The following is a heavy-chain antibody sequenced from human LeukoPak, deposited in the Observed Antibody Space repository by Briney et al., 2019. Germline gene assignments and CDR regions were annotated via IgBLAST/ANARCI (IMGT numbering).Heavy chain of an antibody. CDR3: ARDGSYYYGSGSYRRYFDY. Sequence: PGGSLRVSCAASGFTVSSNYMSWVRQAPGKGLEWVSVIYSGGSTYYADSVKGRFTISRDNSKNTLYLQMNSLRAEDTAAYYCARDGSYYYGSGSYRRYFDYWGQGTLVTVSS. J-gene: IGHJ4*02. V-gene: IGHV3-53*01. CDR2: IYSGGST. D-gene: IGHD3-10*01. CDR1: GFTVSSNY.